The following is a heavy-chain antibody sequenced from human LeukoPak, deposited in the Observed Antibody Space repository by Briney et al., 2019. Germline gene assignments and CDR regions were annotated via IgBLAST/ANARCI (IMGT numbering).Heavy chain of an antibody. CDR1: GGSFNAYY. J-gene: IGHJ6*03. CDR3: ARGLRFIQGPGYYYMDV. Sequence: SETLSLTCTVYGGSFNAYYWTWIRQTPGKGLEWIGEINHSGNTNYNPSLESRVTISADTSKNQFSLNLGSVTAADTAIYYCARGLRFIQGPGYYYMDVWGKGTTVTVSS. CDR2: INHSGNT. D-gene: IGHD3-16*02. V-gene: IGHV4-34*01.